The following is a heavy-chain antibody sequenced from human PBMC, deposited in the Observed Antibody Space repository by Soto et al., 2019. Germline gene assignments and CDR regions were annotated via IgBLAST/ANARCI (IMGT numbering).Heavy chain of an antibody. J-gene: IGHJ6*02. Sequence: QVQLVQSGAEVKKPGSSVKVSCKASGGTFSSYAISWVRQAPGQGLEWMGGIIPIFGTANYAQKFQGRVTITADESTRTTDMELSSLRSEDTAVYYCARPPKPLYYYYGMDVWGQGTTVTVSS. CDR3: ARPPKPLYYYYGMDV. CDR2: IIPIFGTA. CDR1: GGTFSSYA. V-gene: IGHV1-69*12.